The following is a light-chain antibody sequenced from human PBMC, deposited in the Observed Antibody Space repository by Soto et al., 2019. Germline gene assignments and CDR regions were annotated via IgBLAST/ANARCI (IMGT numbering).Light chain of an antibody. J-gene: IGKJ1*01. Sequence: IVLTQSPATLSVSPGDTATLSCRANQSVSSNLAWYQQKPGQAPRLLISGASTRATAIPARFSGSGSGTEFTRSITSLQSEDIAVYYCQQYESWLLWTFGQGTKVEI. CDR1: QSVSSN. CDR3: QQYESWLLWT. V-gene: IGKV3-15*01. CDR2: GAS.